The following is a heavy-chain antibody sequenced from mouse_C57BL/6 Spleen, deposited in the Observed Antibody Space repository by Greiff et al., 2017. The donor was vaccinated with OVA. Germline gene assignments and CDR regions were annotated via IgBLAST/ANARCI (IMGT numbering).Heavy chain of an antibody. Sequence: VKLQESGAELVKPGASVKISCKASGYAFRSYWMNWVKQRPGKGLEWIGQIYPGDGDTNYNGKFKGKATLTADKSSSTAYMQLSSLTSEDSAVYFCARGGTIWGYFDVWGTGTTVTVSS. J-gene: IGHJ1*03. CDR3: ARGGTIWGYFDV. D-gene: IGHD1-1*02. CDR1: GYAFRSYW. CDR2: IYPGDGDT. V-gene: IGHV1-80*01.